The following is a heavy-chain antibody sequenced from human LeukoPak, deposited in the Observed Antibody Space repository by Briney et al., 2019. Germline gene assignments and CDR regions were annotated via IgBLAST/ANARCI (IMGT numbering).Heavy chain of an antibody. CDR1: GYAFTHYY. CDR2: IYPSGGGT. V-gene: IGHV1-46*01. CDR3: ARTYSNYDWFDP. D-gene: IGHD4-11*01. J-gene: IGHJ5*02. Sequence: GASVKVSCKASGYAFTHYYIHWVRQAHGQGRVEMGMIYPSGGGTNYAQNPQGRVTMPRDTSPGTAYMELNSLRSEDPAVYYWARTYSNYDWFDPWGQGTLVTVSS.